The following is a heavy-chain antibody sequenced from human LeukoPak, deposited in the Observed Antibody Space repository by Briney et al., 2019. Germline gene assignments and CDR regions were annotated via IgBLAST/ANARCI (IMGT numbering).Heavy chain of an antibody. CDR3: ARGYCTGGSCYYFDY. J-gene: IGHJ4*02. V-gene: IGHV4-61*01. D-gene: IGHD2-15*01. CDR1: GVSVSSGNYY. Sequence: SETLSLTCTVSGVSVSSGNYYWNWIRQPPGKGLEWIAYFYYTGSTAYNPSLKSRVTISVDTSKNQFSLKLSSVTAADTAVYYCARGYCTGGSCYYFDYWGQGTLVTVSS. CDR2: FYYTGST.